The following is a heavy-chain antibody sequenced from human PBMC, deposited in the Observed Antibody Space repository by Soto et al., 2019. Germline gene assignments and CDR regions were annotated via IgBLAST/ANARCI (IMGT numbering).Heavy chain of an antibody. CDR3: AKDLRWFGELSHVDY. D-gene: IGHD3-10*01. CDR1: GFTFGAFA. CDR2: LSGGGGST. V-gene: IGHV3-23*01. J-gene: IGHJ4*02. Sequence: PGGSLRLSCAASGFTFGAFAMAWVRQRPGNGLEWVSSLSGGGGSTYYNNSVRGRFTISRDNSKNTLYLQMNSLRAEDTAVYYCAKDLRWFGELSHVDYWGQGTLVTVSS.